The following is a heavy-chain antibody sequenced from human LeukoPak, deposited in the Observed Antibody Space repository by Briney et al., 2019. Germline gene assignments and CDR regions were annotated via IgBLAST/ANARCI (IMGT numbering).Heavy chain of an antibody. CDR2: INPSGGST. CDR3: ARGTLGYCSGGSCPHLDTFDI. D-gene: IGHD2-15*01. V-gene: IGHV1-46*01. J-gene: IGHJ3*02. CDR1: EYTFTSYY. Sequence: GASVKVSCKASEYTFTSYYMHWVRQAPGQGLEWMGIINPSGGSTSYAQKFQGRVTVTRDTSTSTVYMELSSLRSEDTAVYYCARGTLGYCSGGSCPHLDTFDIWGQGTMVTVSS.